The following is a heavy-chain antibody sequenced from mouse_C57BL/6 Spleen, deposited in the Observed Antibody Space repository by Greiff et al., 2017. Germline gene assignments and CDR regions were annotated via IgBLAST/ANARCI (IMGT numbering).Heavy chain of an antibody. D-gene: IGHD1-1*01. J-gene: IGHJ1*03. CDR2: IDPATGGT. CDR1: GYTITDYE. V-gene: IGHV1-15*01. CDR3: TREAVLEGYFDV. Sequence: VQLQQSGAELVRPGASVTLSCKASGYTITDYEMHWVKQTPVQGLAWIGAIDPATGGTAYNQQFKGKAILTADKSSSTAYMALRSQTSEDSPIYYDTREAVLEGYFDVWGTGTTVTVSS.